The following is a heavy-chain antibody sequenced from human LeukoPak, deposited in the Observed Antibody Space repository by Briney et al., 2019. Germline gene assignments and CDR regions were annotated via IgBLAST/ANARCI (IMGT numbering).Heavy chain of an antibody. CDR2: INPNSGGT. D-gene: IGHD3-9*01. V-gene: IGHV1-2*02. Sequence: ASVKVSCKASGYTFTGYYMHWVRQAPGQGLEWMGWINPNSGGTNYAQKFQGRVTMTRDTSISTAYMELSRLRSDDTAVYYCARSSMPYYDIFTGSYPAGWFDPWGQGTLVTVSS. CDR3: ARSSMPYYDIFTGSYPAGWFDP. CDR1: GYTFTGYY. J-gene: IGHJ5*02.